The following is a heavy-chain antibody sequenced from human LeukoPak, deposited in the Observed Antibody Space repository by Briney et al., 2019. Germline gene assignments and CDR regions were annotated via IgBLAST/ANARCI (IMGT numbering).Heavy chain of an antibody. J-gene: IGHJ4*02. V-gene: IGHV1-46*01. Sequence: ASVKVSCKASGYTFTSNYIHWVRQAPGQGLEWMGMIYPRDGSTSYAQKFQGRVTVTRDTSTRTVHMELSGLRPEDTAVYYCERDQEGFDYWGQGTLVTVSS. CDR3: ERDQEGFDY. CDR2: IYPRDGST. CDR1: GYTFTSNY.